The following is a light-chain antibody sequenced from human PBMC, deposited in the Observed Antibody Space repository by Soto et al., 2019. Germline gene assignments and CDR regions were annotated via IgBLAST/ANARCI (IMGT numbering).Light chain of an antibody. CDR3: QQYNSYSGM. V-gene: IGKV1-5*01. CDR1: QTIGSW. J-gene: IGKJ1*01. CDR2: DAS. Sequence: DIRMTQSPSTLSASVGDRVTVTCRASQTIGSWLAWYQQKPGRAPKLLIFDASSLESGVSSRFSGNGSGTEFTLTISGLQPDDFASYYCQQYNSYSGMFGQGTKVDIK.